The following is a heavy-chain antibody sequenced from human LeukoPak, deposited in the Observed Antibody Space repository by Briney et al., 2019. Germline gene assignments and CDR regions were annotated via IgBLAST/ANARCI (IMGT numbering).Heavy chain of an antibody. J-gene: IGHJ4*02. CDR2: ISYDGSNK. Sequence: GGSLRLSCAASGFTFSSYGMHWVRQAPGKGLEWVAVISYDGSNKYYADSVKGRFTISRDNSKNTLYLQMNSLRAEDTAVYYCAKDFLRLVIGWIDYWGQGTLVTVSS. CDR1: GFTFSSYG. CDR3: AKDFLRLVIGWIDY. V-gene: IGHV3-30*18. D-gene: IGHD2-15*01.